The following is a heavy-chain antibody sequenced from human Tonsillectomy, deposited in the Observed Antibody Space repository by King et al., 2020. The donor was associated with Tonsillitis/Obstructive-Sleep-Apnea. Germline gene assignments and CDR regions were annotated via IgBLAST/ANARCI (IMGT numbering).Heavy chain of an antibody. V-gene: IGHV3-23*04. CDR1: GFTFSSFA. D-gene: IGHD6-13*01. J-gene: IGHJ4*02. CDR3: VKGVPGY. CDR2: ISDST. Sequence: VQLVESGGGLVQPGGSLRVSCAASGFTFSSFAMSWVRQAPGKGLEWVSIISDSTYYADSVKGRFTMSRDNSKNTVYLQMNSLRAEDTAVYYCVKGVPGYWGQGNLVTVSS.